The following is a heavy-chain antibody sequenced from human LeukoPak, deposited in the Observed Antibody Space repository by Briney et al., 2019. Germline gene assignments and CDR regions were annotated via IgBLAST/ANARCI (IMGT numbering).Heavy chain of an antibody. CDR2: INPNSGGT. Sequence: ASVKVSCKASGYTFTGYYMHWVRQAPGQGLEWMGWINPNSGGTNYAQKFQGRVTMTRDTSISTAYMELSRLRSDDTAVYYCARGYSGYLNPYYYMGVWGKGTTVTVSS. V-gene: IGHV1-2*02. J-gene: IGHJ6*03. CDR1: GYTFTGYY. CDR3: ARGYSGYLNPYYYMGV. D-gene: IGHD5-12*01.